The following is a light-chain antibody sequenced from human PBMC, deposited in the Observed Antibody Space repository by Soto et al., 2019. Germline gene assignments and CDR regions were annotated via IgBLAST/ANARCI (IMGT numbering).Light chain of an antibody. Sequence: EIVMTQFPATLSESPGERVTLSCRASQGVSTNVAWYQQKPGEAPRLLIFDASARAVDIPGRFSGSVSGTEFTLTISSLQPEDFAVYFCHSYDKWPPGTFGQGTKVEIK. CDR3: HSYDKWPPGT. CDR2: DAS. V-gene: IGKV3D-15*01. J-gene: IGKJ1*01. CDR1: QGVSTN.